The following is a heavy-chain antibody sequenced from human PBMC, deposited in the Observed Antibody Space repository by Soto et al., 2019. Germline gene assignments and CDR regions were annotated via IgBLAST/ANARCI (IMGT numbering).Heavy chain of an antibody. V-gene: IGHV3-30*18. D-gene: IGHD3-22*01. CDR2: ISYDGNNK. J-gene: IGHJ6*02. Sequence: QVQLVESGGGVVQPGRSLRLSCAASGFSLSNNGMHWVRQAPGKGLEWVAVISYDGNNKYYADSVKGRFTISRDNSKNTVYLEMNNLRAEYTAMYYCSKGGSGNYLTYYYYYGMAVWGQGTTVSVSS. CDR1: GFSLSNNG. CDR3: SKGGSGNYLTYYYYYGMAV.